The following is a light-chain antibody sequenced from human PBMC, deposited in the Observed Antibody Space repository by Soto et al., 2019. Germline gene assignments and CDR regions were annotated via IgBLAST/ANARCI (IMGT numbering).Light chain of an antibody. J-gene: IGKJ1*01. V-gene: IGKV3-11*01. Sequence: EIVLTHSPPTLSFSPGERATLSCRASQSVSSYLAWYQQKPGQAPRLLIYDASNRATGIPARFSGSGSGTDFTLTISSLEPEDFAVYYCQQRSNWPPWTFGQGTKVDIK. CDR3: QQRSNWPPWT. CDR1: QSVSSY. CDR2: DAS.